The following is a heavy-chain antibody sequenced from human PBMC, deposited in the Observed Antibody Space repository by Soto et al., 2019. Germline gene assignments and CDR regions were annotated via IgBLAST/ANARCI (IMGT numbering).Heavy chain of an antibody. D-gene: IGHD3-9*01. J-gene: IGHJ4*02. CDR2: IFYSGNT. V-gene: IGHV4-31*03. Sequence: PSETLSLTCTVSGGSISSGGYYWSWIRQHPGKGLEWLGDIFYSGNTYCNPSLQSRLTISIDTSKKQFSLKLNSVTAADTAVYYCARVAQTGMTGYYFDYWGLGTLVTVSS. CDR1: GGSISSGGYY. CDR3: ARVAQTGMTGYYFDY.